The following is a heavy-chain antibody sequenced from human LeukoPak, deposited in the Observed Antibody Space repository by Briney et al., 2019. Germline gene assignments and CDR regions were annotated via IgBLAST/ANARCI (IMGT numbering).Heavy chain of an antibody. CDR3: SIAPYMFSSDWSRDY. CDR1: GGPFSAHY. CDR2: INYFGST. Sequence: SETLSLTCAVSGGPFSAHYWRWIRQPPGKGLQWIGEINYFGSTNYNPSLKGRVSISLDTSKNQFSLKLTSVTAADSALYYYSIAPYMFSSDWSRDYWDQGALVTVSS. D-gene: IGHD6-13*01. J-gene: IGHJ4*02. V-gene: IGHV4-34*01.